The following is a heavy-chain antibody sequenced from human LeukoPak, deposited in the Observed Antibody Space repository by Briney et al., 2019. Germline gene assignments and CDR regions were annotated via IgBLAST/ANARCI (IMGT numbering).Heavy chain of an antibody. V-gene: IGHV3-9*01. CDR1: GFTFDDYA. Sequence: PGGSLRLSCAASGFTFDDYAMHWVRQAPGKGLEWVSGISWNSGSIGYADSVKGRFTISRDNAKNSLYLQMNSLRAEDTALCYCAKDREGYFDYWGQGTLVTVSS. CDR2: ISWNSGSI. CDR3: AKDREGYFDY. J-gene: IGHJ4*02.